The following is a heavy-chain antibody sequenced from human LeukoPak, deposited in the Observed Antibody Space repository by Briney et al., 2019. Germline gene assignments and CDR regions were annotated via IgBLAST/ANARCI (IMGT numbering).Heavy chain of an antibody. CDR3: ARDGGVYSSSSGFDY. D-gene: IGHD6-6*01. CDR2: ISWNSGSI. V-gene: IGHV3-9*01. CDR1: GFTFDDYA. J-gene: IGHJ4*02. Sequence: GGSLRLSCAASGFTFDDYAMHWVRQAPGKGLEWVSGISWNSGSIGYADSVKGRFTISRDNAKNSLYLQMNSLRAEDTAVYYCARDGGVYSSSSGFDYWGQGTLVTVSS.